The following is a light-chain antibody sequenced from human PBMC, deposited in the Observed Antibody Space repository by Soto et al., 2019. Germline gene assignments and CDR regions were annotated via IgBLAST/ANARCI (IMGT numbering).Light chain of an antibody. Sequence: DIQMTQSPSSVSASVGDRVTITCRASQDIGSWLAWYQQKPGKAPDLLIYGASSLQSGVPSRFYCCVSWTDFTLTISSLLPEDFPTYYCQQGGRFPCSFGKGTRLEIK. CDR2: GAS. CDR3: QQGGRFPCS. J-gene: IGKJ5*01. CDR1: QDIGSW. V-gene: IGKV1-12*01.